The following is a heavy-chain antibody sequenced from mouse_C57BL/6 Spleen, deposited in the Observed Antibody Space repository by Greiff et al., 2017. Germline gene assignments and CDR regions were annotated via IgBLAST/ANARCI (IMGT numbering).Heavy chain of an antibody. J-gene: IGHJ2*01. CDR1: GYTFTSYW. V-gene: IGHV1-55*01. CDR3: ARRGYSGSNSFFDY. D-gene: IGHD2-5*01. Sequence: VQLQQPGAELVKPGASVKMSCKASGYTFTSYWITWVKQRPGQGLEWIGDIYPGSGSTNYNEKFKSKATLTVDTSSSTAYMQLSSLTSEDSAVYYCARRGYSGSNSFFDYWGQGTTLTVSS. CDR2: IYPGSGST.